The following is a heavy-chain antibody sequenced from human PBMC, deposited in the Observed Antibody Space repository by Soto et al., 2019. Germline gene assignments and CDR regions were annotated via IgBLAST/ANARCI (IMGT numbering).Heavy chain of an antibody. CDR3: AGGRPYGLAV. CDR2: IDSDGSST. J-gene: IGHJ6*02. Sequence: EVQLVESGGGLVQPGGSLRVSCAASGFTFGSYWMNWVRQAPGKGLVWVSRIDSDGSSTTYADSVKGRFTTSRDNAKNTLYLQRSSLRVEATAVYYCAGGRPYGLAVWGQGTTVTVSS. CDR1: GFTFGSYW. V-gene: IGHV3-74*01.